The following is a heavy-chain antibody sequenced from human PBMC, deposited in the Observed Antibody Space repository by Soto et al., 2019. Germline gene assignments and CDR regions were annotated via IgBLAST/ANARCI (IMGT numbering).Heavy chain of an antibody. V-gene: IGHV1-69*12. CDR1: GGTFSSYA. D-gene: IGHD6-13*01. Sequence: QVQLVQSGAEVKKPGSSVKVSCKASGGTFSSYAISWVRQAPGQGLEWMGGIIPIFGTADYAQKFQGRVTITADETTTTAYLMLSSLRSEDTAVYYCASLIAAAGPPHSPRYYYGRDVWGQGTTVTVSS. CDR3: ASLIAAAGPPHSPRYYYGRDV. J-gene: IGHJ6*02. CDR2: IIPIFGTA.